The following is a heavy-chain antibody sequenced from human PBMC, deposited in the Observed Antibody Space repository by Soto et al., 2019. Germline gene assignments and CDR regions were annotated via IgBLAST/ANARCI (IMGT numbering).Heavy chain of an antibody. J-gene: IGHJ4*02. V-gene: IGHV3-33*01. D-gene: IGHD2-2*01. Sequence: LRLSCAASGFTFSSYGMHWVRQAPGKGLEWVAVIWYDGSNEYYADSVRGRFTISRDNSKNTLYLQMKSLRAEDTAVYYCARDQRYCSSISCPARFCDFWGQGTLVTVSS. CDR3: ARDQRYCSSISCPARFCDF. CDR2: IWYDGSNE. CDR1: GFTFSSYG.